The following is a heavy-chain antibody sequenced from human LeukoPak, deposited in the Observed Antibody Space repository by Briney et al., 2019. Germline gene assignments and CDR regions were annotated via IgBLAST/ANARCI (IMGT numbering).Heavy chain of an antibody. CDR2: ISSSSSYI. CDR1: GFTFSSYS. D-gene: IGHD3-3*01. Sequence: GGSLRLSCAASGFTFSSYSMNWVRQAPGKGLEWVSSISSSSSYIYYADSVKGRFTISRDNAKNSLYLQMNSLRAEDTAVYYCARDLTYYDFWSGYLGGAFDIWGQGTMVTVSS. J-gene: IGHJ3*02. CDR3: ARDLTYYDFWSGYLGGAFDI. V-gene: IGHV3-21*01.